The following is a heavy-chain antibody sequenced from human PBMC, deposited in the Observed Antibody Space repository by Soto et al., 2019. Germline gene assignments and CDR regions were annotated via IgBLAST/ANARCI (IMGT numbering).Heavy chain of an antibody. CDR1: GFTFSSYG. CDR2: IWYDGSNK. D-gene: IGHD4-17*01. CDR3: ARTDGDYEIYYYYMDV. Sequence: GGSLRLSCAASGFTFSSYGMHWVRQAPGKGLEWVAVIWYDGSNKYYADSVKGRFTISRDNSKNTLYLQMNSLRAEDTAVYYCARTDGDYEIYYYYMDVWGKGTTVTVSS. J-gene: IGHJ6*03. V-gene: IGHV3-33*01.